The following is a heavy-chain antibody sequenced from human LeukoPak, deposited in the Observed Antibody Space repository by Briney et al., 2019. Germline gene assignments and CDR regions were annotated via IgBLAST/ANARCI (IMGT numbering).Heavy chain of an antibody. Sequence: SETLSLTCTVSGGSISSYYWSWIRQPAGKGLEWIGRIYTSGSTNYNPSLKSRVTMSVDTSKNQFSLKLSSVTAADTAVYYCAREGPRAYDILTGHYYYYGMDVWGQGTTVTVSS. CDR1: GGSISSYY. CDR2: IYTSGST. D-gene: IGHD3-9*01. J-gene: IGHJ6*02. CDR3: AREGPRAYDILTGHYYYYGMDV. V-gene: IGHV4-4*07.